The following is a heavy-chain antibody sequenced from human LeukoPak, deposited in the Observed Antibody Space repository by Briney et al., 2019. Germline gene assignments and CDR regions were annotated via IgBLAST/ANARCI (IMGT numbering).Heavy chain of an antibody. V-gene: IGHV3-13*01. CDR1: GFTFSTYE. D-gene: IGHD3-10*01. CDR2: VGTAGDT. Sequence: GGSLRLSCAASGFTFSTYEMHWVRQVAGKGREWVSAVGTAGDTYYQGSVKGRFTISRDNAKNSLFLQMNSLRAGDTAVYNCARSHLYFGSGIDYWGLGTLVTVSS. J-gene: IGHJ4*02. CDR3: ARSHLYFGSGIDY.